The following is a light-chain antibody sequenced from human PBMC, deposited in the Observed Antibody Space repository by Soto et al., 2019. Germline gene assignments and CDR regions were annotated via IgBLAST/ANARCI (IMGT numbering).Light chain of an antibody. CDR1: QNINRR. CDR2: DAS. J-gene: IGKJ5*01. CDR3: QQYNNCPPIT. Sequence: DIQMTQSPSTLSASVGDRVTITCRASQNINRRLAWYQQKPGKAPNLLIYDASSLESGVPARFSGSGSGTEFTLTISSLQSEDFAVYYCQQYNNCPPITFGQGTRLEIK. V-gene: IGKV1-5*01.